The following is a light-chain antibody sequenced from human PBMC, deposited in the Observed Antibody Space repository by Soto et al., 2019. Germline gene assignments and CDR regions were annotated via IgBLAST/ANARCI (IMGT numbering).Light chain of an antibody. CDR3: QQLNSYLRPT. CDR2: AAS. CDR1: QGISSY. Sequence: IQLTQSPSSLSASVGDRVTITCRASQGISSYLAWYQQKPGKAPKLPIYAASTLQSGVPSRFSGSGSGTDFTLTISSLQPEDFATYYCQQLNSYLRPTFGPGTKWISN. V-gene: IGKV1-9*01. J-gene: IGKJ3*01.